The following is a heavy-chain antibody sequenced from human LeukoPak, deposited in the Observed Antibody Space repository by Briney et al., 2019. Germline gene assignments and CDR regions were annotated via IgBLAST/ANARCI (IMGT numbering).Heavy chain of an antibody. D-gene: IGHD5-12*01. Sequence: SETLSLTCTVSGGSISSYYWSWIRQPAGKGLEWIGRIYTSGSANYNPSLKSRVTMSVDTSKNQFSLKLSSVTAADTAVYYCARDYSGYDGDYFDYWGQGTLVTVSS. CDR1: GGSISSYY. CDR2: IYTSGSA. J-gene: IGHJ4*02. V-gene: IGHV4-4*07. CDR3: ARDYSGYDGDYFDY.